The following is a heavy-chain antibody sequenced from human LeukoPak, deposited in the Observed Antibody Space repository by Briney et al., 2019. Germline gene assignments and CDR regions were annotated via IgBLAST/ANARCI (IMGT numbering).Heavy chain of an antibody. D-gene: IGHD3-3*01. CDR3: ARERFRYYGMDV. Sequence: SSETLSLTCTVSGGSISSYYWSWIRQPPGKGLEWIGYIYYSGSTNYNPSLKSRVTISVDTSKNQFSLKLSSVTAADTAVYYCARERFRYYGMDVWGQGTTVTVSS. CDR1: GGSISSYY. J-gene: IGHJ6*02. CDR2: IYYSGST. V-gene: IGHV4-59*01.